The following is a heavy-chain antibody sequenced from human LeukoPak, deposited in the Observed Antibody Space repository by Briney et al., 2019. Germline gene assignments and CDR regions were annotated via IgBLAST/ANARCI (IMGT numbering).Heavy chain of an antibody. CDR1: GVSFSGYY. CDR2: INHSGST. J-gene: IGHJ6*02. D-gene: IGHD3-10*01. Sequence: PSETLSLTCAVYGVSFSGYYWSWIRQPPGKGLEWIGEINHSGSTNYNPSLKSRVTISEDTSKNQFSLKLSSVTAADTAVYYCARGPRVRGANYYYYGMDVWGQGTTVTVSS. V-gene: IGHV4-34*01. CDR3: ARGPRVRGANYYYYGMDV.